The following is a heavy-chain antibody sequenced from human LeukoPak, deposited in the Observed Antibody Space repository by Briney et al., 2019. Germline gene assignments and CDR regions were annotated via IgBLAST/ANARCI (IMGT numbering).Heavy chain of an antibody. J-gene: IGHJ4*02. CDR1: GFTFDDYT. CDR3: AKDKSGSYWGFFDY. D-gene: IGHD1-26*01. CDR2: ISWDGGST. V-gene: IGHV3-43*01. Sequence: GGSLRPSCAASGFTFDDYTMHWVRQAPGKGLEWVSLISWDGGSTYYADSVKGRFTISRDNSKNSLYLQMNSLRTEDTALYYCAKDKSGSYWGFFDYWGQGTLVTVSS.